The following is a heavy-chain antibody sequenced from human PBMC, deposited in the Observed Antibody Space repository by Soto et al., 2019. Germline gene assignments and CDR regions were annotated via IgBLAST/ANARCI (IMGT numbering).Heavy chain of an antibody. D-gene: IGHD3-3*01. CDR2: ISGSGGST. CDR1: GFTFSSYA. V-gene: IGHV3-23*01. Sequence: EVQLLESGGGLVQPGGSLRLSCAASGFTFSSYAMSWVRQAPGKWLEWVSAISGSGGSTYYADSVKGRFTISSDNSKNTLDLQMNSLRAEDTAVYYCAKDITIFGVPPPNEWFDPWGQGTLGTVSS. J-gene: IGHJ5*02. CDR3: AKDITIFGVPPPNEWFDP.